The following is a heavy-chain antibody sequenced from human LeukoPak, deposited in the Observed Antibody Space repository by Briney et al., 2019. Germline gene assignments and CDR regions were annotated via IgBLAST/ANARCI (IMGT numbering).Heavy chain of an antibody. J-gene: IGHJ4*02. CDR2: IYYSGTT. D-gene: IGHD5-18*01. Sequence: SETLSLTCTVSGGSISHYYWSWIRQPPGKGLEWIGYIYYSGTTDYNPSLKSRVTISVDTSKNQFSLSLSSVTEADTAVYFCATIKSGYPFGYFDFWGQGILVTVSS. CDR3: ATIKSGYPFGYFDF. V-gene: IGHV4-59*01. CDR1: GGSISHYY.